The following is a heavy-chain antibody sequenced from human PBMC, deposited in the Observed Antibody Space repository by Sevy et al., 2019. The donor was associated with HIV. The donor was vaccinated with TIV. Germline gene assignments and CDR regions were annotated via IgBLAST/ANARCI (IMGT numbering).Heavy chain of an antibody. CDR2: FSFGCGQI. CDR3: AREGCTKPHDY. V-gene: IGHV3-23*01. CDR1: GVTFRDYS. Sequence: GGSLRLSCVASGVTFRDYSMSWVRQAPGKGLEWVSTFSFGCGQINYADSVKGRFTISRDNSKNSFYLQMNNLRAEDTAIYFCAREGCTKPHDYWGQGTLVTVSS. J-gene: IGHJ4*02. D-gene: IGHD2-8*01.